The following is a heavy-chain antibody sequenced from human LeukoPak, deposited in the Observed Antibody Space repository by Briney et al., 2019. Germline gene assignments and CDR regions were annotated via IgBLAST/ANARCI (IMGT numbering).Heavy chain of an antibody. CDR3: ARGRRSSGYYYYYYYMDV. J-gene: IGHJ6*03. D-gene: IGHD3-22*01. CDR2: INHSGST. CDR1: GGSFSGYY. V-gene: IGHV4-34*01. Sequence: PSETLSLTCAVYGGSFSGYYWSWIRQPPGKGLEWIGEINHSGSTNYNPSLKSRVTISVDTSKNQFSLKLSSVTAADTAVYYCARGRRSSGYYYYYYYMDVWGKGTTVTVSS.